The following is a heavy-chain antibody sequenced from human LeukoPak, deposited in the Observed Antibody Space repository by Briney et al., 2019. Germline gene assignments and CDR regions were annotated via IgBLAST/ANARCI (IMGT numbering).Heavy chain of an antibody. CDR1: GFTFSSYD. V-gene: IGHV3-48*04. J-gene: IGHJ5*02. CDR3: ARASSPWFRVERAFDP. Sequence: QPGGSLRLSCAASGFTFSSYDMSWIRQAAGKGLEWLAYISGSSTTIYYADSVKGRFTISRDNANNSLYLQMNSLTAEDTAVYYCARASSPWFRVERAFDPWGQGTLVTVSS. CDR2: ISGSSTTI. D-gene: IGHD3-10*01.